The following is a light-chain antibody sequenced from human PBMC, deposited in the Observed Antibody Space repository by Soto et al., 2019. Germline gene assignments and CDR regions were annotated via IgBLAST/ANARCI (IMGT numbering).Light chain of an antibody. J-gene: IGKJ1*01. CDR1: ENVRTF. CDR2: GAS. V-gene: IGKV3-20*01. Sequence: EVVLTQSPATLSLAPGERATLSCRASENVRTFVDWYQQKPGQAPRLLIYGASSRATGIPDRFSGSGSGTDFTLSISRLEPEDFAVYYCQQYGSPPRTFGQGTKVDIK. CDR3: QQYGSPPRT.